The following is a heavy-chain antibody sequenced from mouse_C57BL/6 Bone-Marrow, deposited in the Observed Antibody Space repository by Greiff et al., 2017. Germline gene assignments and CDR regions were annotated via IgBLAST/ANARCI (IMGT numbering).Heavy chain of an antibody. J-gene: IGHJ3*01. CDR2: ISSGGSYT. D-gene: IGHD2-13*01. CDR1: GFTFSSYG. V-gene: IGHV5-6*01. Sequence: EVMLVESGGDLVKPGGSLKLSCAASGFTFSSYGMSWVRQTPDKRLEWVATISSGGSYTYYPDSVKGRFTISRDNAKNTLYLQMSSLKSEDTAMYYCARHEGGLFAYWGQGTLVTVSA. CDR3: ARHEGGLFAY.